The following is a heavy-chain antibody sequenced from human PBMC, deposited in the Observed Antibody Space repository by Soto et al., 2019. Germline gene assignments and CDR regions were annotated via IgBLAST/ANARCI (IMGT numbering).Heavy chain of an antibody. CDR2: ISSSSSTI. Sequence: GGSLRLSCAASGFTFSSYSMNWVRQAPGKGLEWVSYISSSSSTIYYADSVKGRFTISRDNAKNSLYLQMNSLRAEDTAVYYCARDIGQWLVRAFDIWGQGTMVTVSS. CDR3: ARDIGQWLVRAFDI. J-gene: IGHJ3*02. V-gene: IGHV3-48*01. CDR1: GFTFSSYS. D-gene: IGHD6-19*01.